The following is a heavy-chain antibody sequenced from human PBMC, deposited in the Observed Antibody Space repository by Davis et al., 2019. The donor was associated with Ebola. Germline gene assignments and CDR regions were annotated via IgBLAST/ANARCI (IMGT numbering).Heavy chain of an antibody. D-gene: IGHD2-2*01. J-gene: IGHJ4*02. Sequence: PGESLKISCKGYGYTFTSNWIVWVRQMPGRGLEWMGDIYPSDSDTKYSPSFQGHVTFSVDKSTTTAYLQWGSLKASDTATYYCARLGTRSFDYWGQGTVVTVSS. V-gene: IGHV5-51*03. CDR3: ARLGTRSFDY. CDR2: IYPSDSDT. CDR1: GYTFTSNW.